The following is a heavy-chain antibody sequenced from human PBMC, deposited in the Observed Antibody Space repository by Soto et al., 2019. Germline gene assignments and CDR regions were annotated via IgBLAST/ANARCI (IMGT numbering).Heavy chain of an antibody. CDR1: GCIFSHAW. V-gene: IGHV3-15*07. J-gene: IGHJ5*02. D-gene: IGHD2-21*01. Sequence: GGSLRLSCAASGCIFSHAWFHWVRQPPGKGLELVGRVKNNGGATDYAASVKGRFTISRDDSKDTVYLQMSSLRTEDTAIYYCAADLGPAYDSNNWFDPWGQGTLVTVSS. CDR3: AADLGPAYDSNNWFDP. CDR2: VKNNGGAT.